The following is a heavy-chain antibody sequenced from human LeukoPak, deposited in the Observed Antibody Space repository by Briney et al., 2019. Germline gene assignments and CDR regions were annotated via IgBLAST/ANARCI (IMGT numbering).Heavy chain of an antibody. CDR3: ARDAYYYGSGSFHLRYYYGMDV. J-gene: IGHJ6*04. V-gene: IGHV3-66*01. Sequence: GGSLRLSCAASGFTLSSNYMSWVRQAPGKGLEWVSVIYSGGSKYYSDSVKGRFTISRDNSKNTLYLQINSLRAEDTAVYYCARDAYYYGSGSFHLRYYYGMDVWGEGTTVTVSS. CDR1: GFTLSSNY. CDR2: IYSGGSK. D-gene: IGHD3-10*01.